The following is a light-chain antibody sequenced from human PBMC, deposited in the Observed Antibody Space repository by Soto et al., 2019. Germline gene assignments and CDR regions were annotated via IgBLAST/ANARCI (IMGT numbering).Light chain of an antibody. Sequence: EIVLTQSPGTLSLSPGESATLSCRASQSVSSSYLGWYQQKPGQAPRLLIYGASSRATGIPDRFSGSGSGTDFTLTIARLEPEDFAVYYCQLYGSSPPRTFGQGTKVEIK. CDR2: GAS. CDR1: QSVSSSY. V-gene: IGKV3-20*01. J-gene: IGKJ1*01. CDR3: QLYGSSPPRT.